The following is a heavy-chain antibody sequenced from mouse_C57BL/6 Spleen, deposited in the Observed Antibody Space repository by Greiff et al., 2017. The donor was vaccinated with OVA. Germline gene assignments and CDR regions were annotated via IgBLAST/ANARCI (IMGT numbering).Heavy chain of an antibody. D-gene: IGHD2-3*01. Sequence: VKLMESGPGLVAPSQSLSITCTVSGFSLTSYGVSWVRQPPGKGLEWLGVIWGDGSTNYHSALISRLSISKDNSKCQVFLTLNSLQTDDTSTYYCAAYDGYPAWFAYWGQGTLVTVSA. CDR1: GFSLTSYG. CDR3: AAYDGYPAWFAY. CDR2: IWGDGST. J-gene: IGHJ3*01. V-gene: IGHV2-3*01.